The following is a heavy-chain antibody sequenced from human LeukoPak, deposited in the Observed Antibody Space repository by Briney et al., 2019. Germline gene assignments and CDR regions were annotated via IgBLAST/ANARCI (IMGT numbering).Heavy chain of an antibody. CDR1: GFSFSDYA. V-gene: IGHV3-7*01. Sequence: GRSLRLSCAASGFSFSDYAIHWVRQAPGKGLEWVANIKQDGSEKYYVDSVKGRFTISRDNAKNSLYLQMNSLRAEDTAVYYCAREDATWGYFDYWGQGTLVTVSS. CDR2: IKQDGSEK. J-gene: IGHJ4*02. D-gene: IGHD2-15*01. CDR3: AREDATWGYFDY.